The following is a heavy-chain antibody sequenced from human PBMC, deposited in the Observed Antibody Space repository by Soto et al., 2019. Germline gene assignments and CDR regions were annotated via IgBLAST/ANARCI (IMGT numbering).Heavy chain of an antibody. CDR3: ARDKGYCSSTSCPSPFDY. Sequence: GGSLRLSCAASGFTFSSYSMNWVRQAPGKGLEWVSSISSSSSYIYYADSVKGRFTIPRDNAKNSLYLQMNSLRAEDTAVYYCARDKGYCSSTSCPSPFDYWGQGTLVTVSS. CDR1: GFTFSSYS. CDR2: ISSSSSYI. J-gene: IGHJ4*02. D-gene: IGHD2-2*01. V-gene: IGHV3-21*01.